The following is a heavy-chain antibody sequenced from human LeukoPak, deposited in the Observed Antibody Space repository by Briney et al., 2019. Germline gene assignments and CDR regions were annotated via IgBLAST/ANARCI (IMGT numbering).Heavy chain of an antibody. J-gene: IGHJ6*02. V-gene: IGHV1-18*03. Sequence: ASVKVSCKVSGYTLTELSMHWVRQAPGQGPEWMGWISAYNGNTNYAQKLQGRVTMTTDTSTSTAYMELRSLRSDDMAVYYCARHYDILTGYEDIDGMDVWGQGTTVTVSS. CDR2: ISAYNGNT. CDR3: ARHYDILTGYEDIDGMDV. D-gene: IGHD3-9*01. CDR1: GYTLTELS.